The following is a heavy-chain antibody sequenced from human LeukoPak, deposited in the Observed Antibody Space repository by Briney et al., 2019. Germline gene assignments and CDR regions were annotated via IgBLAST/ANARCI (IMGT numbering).Heavy chain of an antibody. V-gene: IGHV4-34*03. CDR2: INHSGST. CDR3: TKSDGYGLIRI. CDR1: GGSFSGYY. D-gene: IGHD3-10*01. J-gene: IGHJ3*02. Sequence: SETLSLTCAVYGGSFSGYYEICIRQPPRKGLEWIGEINHSGSTNYTPSLKSRVTMSVDTSKNQFSLKLSSVTAADTAVYYCTKSDGYGLIRICGRGTMVTVSS.